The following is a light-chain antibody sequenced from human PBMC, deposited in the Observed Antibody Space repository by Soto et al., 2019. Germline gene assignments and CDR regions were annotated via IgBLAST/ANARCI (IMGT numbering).Light chain of an antibody. J-gene: IGKJ5*01. CDR2: GTS. Sequence: EIVLTQSPGTLSLSPGERATLSCRASQSVSSTYLAWYRHKPGQAPRLLIYGTSTRATGIPARFSGSGSGTDFTLTISSLQSEDFAVYYCQQHNNWPPITFGQGTRLEIK. V-gene: IGKV3-15*01. CDR3: QQHNNWPPIT. CDR1: QSVSST.